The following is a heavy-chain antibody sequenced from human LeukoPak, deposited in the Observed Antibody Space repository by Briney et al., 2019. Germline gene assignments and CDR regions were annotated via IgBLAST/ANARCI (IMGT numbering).Heavy chain of an antibody. D-gene: IGHD6-19*01. V-gene: IGHV3-48*03. Sequence: PGGSLRLSCAASGFTFSSYEMNWVRQAPGKGLEWVSYISSSGSTIYYADSVKGRFTISRDNAKNSLYLQMNSLRAEDTAVYYCARGAEEVIAVDDSGDAFDIWGQGTMVTVSS. CDR1: GFTFSSYE. J-gene: IGHJ3*02. CDR2: ISSSGSTI. CDR3: ARGAEEVIAVDDSGDAFDI.